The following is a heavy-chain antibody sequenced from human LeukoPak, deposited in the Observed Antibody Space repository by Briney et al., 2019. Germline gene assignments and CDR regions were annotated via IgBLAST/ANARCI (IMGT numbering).Heavy chain of an antibody. J-gene: IGHJ4*02. V-gene: IGHV1-46*01. CDR2: INPSGGST. CDR1: GYTFTSYY. Sequence: GASVKVSCKASGYTFTSYYMHWVRQAPGQGLEWMGIINPSGGSTNYAQKFLGRVTMTRDMSTRTVYMEVSSLRSEDTAVYYCARRAGAYSHPFDYWGQGTLVTVSS. D-gene: IGHD4/OR15-4a*01. CDR3: ARRAGAYSHPFDY.